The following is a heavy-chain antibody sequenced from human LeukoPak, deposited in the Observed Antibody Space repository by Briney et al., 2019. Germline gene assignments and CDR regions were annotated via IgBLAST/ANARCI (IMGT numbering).Heavy chain of an antibody. CDR2: IRYDGSNK. CDR3: AKDLYYYGSGSHEKYFDY. J-gene: IGHJ4*02. D-gene: IGHD3-10*01. CDR1: GFTFSNYG. V-gene: IGHV3-30*02. Sequence: GGSLRLSCAASGFTFSNYGMHWVRQAPGKGLEWVAFIRYDGSNKYYADSVKGRFTISRDNSKNTLYLQMNSLRTEDTAVYYCAKDLYYYGSGSHEKYFDYWGQGTLVTVSS.